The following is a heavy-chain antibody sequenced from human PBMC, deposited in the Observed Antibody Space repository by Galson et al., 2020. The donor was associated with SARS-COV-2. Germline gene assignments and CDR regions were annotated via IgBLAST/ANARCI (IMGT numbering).Heavy chain of an antibody. CDR1: GFTFSSYD. D-gene: IGHD5-12*01. Sequence: GGSLRLSCAASGFTFSSYDMHWVRQATGKGLEWVSAIGTAGDTYYPGSVKGRFTISRENAKNSLYLQMNSLRAGDTAVYYCARGVATITPPYYYYMDVWGKGTTVTVSS. CDR2: IGTAGDT. CDR3: ARGVATITPPYYYYMDV. J-gene: IGHJ6*03. V-gene: IGHV3-13*04.